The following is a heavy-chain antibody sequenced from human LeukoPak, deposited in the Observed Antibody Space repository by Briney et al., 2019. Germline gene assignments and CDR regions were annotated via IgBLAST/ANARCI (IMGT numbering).Heavy chain of an antibody. V-gene: IGHV1-2*02. CDR1: GYTFTSHN. CDR2: INPNNSAT. J-gene: IGHJ4*02. Sequence: ASVKVSCKASGYTFTSHNINWVRQAPGQGLEWMGWINPNNSATDYAQTFQGRVTMTRDTSISTAYMELSRLRSDDTAVYYCVWGLGYCSSTSCYTAGSGGYYLDYWGQGTLVTVSS. D-gene: IGHD2-2*02. CDR3: VWGLGYCSSTSCYTAGSGGYYLDY.